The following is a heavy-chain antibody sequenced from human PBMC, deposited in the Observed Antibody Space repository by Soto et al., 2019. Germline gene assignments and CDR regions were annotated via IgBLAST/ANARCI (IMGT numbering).Heavy chain of an antibody. Sequence: GSLRLSCAASQFNFSNHAMAWVRQAPGKGLEWVSHITASGATTYYADSVKGRFTISRDNSKNTMYLQMSALRAEDTAIYFCAKDRGSGSGYYYDSWGQGILVTVSS. CDR3: AKDRGSGSGYYYDS. J-gene: IGHJ4*02. CDR1: QFNFSNHA. D-gene: IGHD1-26*01. V-gene: IGHV3-23*01. CDR2: ITASGATT.